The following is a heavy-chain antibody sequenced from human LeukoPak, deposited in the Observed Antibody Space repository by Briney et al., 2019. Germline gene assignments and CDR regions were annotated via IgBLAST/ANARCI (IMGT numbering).Heavy chain of an antibody. Sequence: SETLSLTCTVSGGSISSANSYWGWIRQPPGKGLEWIASIYHLGSTYYNPSLKSRVSLSVDTSKNEFSLKLSSVTAADTAVFYCARRRESHPFDYWGQGTLVTVSS. CDR3: ARRRESHPFDY. D-gene: IGHD1-26*01. CDR1: GGSISSANSY. CDR2: IYHLGST. J-gene: IGHJ4*02. V-gene: IGHV4-39*01.